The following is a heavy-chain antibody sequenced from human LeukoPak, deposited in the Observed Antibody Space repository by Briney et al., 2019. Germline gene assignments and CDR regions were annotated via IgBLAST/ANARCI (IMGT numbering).Heavy chain of an antibody. CDR1: GGSLSGHF. J-gene: IGHJ5*02. V-gene: IGHV4-34*01. CDR2: INHSGST. D-gene: IGHD5-18*01. Sequence: PSETLSLTCAVYGGSLSGHFWSWIRQPPGKGLEWIGEINHSGSTNYNPSLKSRVTISVDTSKNQFSLKQSSVTAADTAVYYCARGRIQLWFKDNWFDPWGQGTLVTVSS. CDR3: ARGRIQLWFKDNWFDP.